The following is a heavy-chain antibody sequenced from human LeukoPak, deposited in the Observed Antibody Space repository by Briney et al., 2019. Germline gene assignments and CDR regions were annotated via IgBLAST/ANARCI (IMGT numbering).Heavy chain of an antibody. V-gene: IGHV1-18*01. CDR2: ISAYNGNT. D-gene: IGHD6-19*01. CDR1: GYTFTSYG. CDR3: ARDSGWYNY. Sequence: ASVKVSCKASGYTFTSYGISWVRQAPGQGLEWMGWISAYNGNTNYAQKFQGRVTITADESTSTAYMELSSLRSEDTAVYYCARDSGWYNYWGQGTLVTVSS. J-gene: IGHJ4*02.